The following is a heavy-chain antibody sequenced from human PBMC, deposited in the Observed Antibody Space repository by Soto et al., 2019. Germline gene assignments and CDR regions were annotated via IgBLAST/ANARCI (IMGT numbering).Heavy chain of an antibody. CDR2: IDPSDSYT. V-gene: IGHV5-10-1*01. J-gene: IGHJ6*02. Sequence: GESLKISCKGSGYSFTSYWISWVRQMPGKGLEWMGRIDPSDSYTNYSPSFQGHVTISADKSISTAYQQWSSLKASDTAMYYCASCIAAAIIAVFPEATYYYYGMDVWGQGTTVTVSS. CDR3: ASCIAAAIIAVFPEATYYYYGMDV. CDR1: GYSFTSYW. D-gene: IGHD6-13*01.